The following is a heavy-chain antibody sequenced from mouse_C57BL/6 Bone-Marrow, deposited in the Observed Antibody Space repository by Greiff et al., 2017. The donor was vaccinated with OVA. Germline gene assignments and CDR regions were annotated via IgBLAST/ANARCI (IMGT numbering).Heavy chain of an antibody. J-gene: IGHJ2*01. V-gene: IGHV7-3*01. CDR1: GFTFTDYY. CDR2: IRNKANGYTT. D-gene: IGHD1-1*01. Sequence: DVQLVESGGGLVQPGGSLSLSCAASGFTFTDYYMSWVRQPPGKALEWLGFIRNKANGYTTEYSASVKGRFTISRDNSQSILYLQMNALRAEDSATYYCARYYYGSSYHFDYWGQGTTLTVSS. CDR3: ARYYYGSSYHFDY.